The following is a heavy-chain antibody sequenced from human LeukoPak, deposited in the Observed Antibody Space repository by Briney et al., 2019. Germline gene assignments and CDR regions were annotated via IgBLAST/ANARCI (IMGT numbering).Heavy chain of an antibody. Sequence: SQTLSLTCAVSGGSISSGGYPWSWIRQPPGKGLEWFGYFYHSGSTYLNPALKRRVTISGDRSKNQFPLKLSSVTAADTAVYYCARDRWGGSGSYYNSDYYYYGMDVWGQGTTVTVSS. J-gene: IGHJ6*02. V-gene: IGHV4-30-2*01. D-gene: IGHD3-10*01. CDR3: ARDRWGGSGSYYNSDYYYYGMDV. CDR2: FYHSGST. CDR1: GGSISSGGYP.